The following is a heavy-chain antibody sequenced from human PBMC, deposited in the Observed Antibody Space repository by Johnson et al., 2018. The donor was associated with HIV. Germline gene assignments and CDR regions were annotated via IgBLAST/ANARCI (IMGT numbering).Heavy chain of an antibody. CDR1: GFIFSGFG. Sequence: QVQLVESGGGVVQPGKSLRLSCAASGFIFSGFGLHWVRQAPGKGLEWVASISYDGGNKYYADSVRGRITISRANSKNILYLQMNSLRPEDTAVYYCARERFSDMLTGYHAFDIWGQGTMVTVSS. CDR2: ISYDGGNK. D-gene: IGHD3-9*01. V-gene: IGHV3-30*03. CDR3: ARERFSDMLTGYHAFDI. J-gene: IGHJ3*02.